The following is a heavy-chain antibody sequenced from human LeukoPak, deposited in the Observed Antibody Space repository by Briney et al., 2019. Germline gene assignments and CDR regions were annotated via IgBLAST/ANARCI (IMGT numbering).Heavy chain of an antibody. Sequence: GASVKVSCKASGYTFTGYYMHWVRQAPGQGLEWMGWINPNGGGTNYAQKFQGRVTMTRDTSISTAYMELSRLRSDDTAVYYCARGVIVVVVAESWFDPWGQGTLVTVSS. J-gene: IGHJ5*02. CDR1: GYTFTGYY. D-gene: IGHD2-15*01. CDR2: INPNGGGT. V-gene: IGHV1-2*02. CDR3: ARGVIVVVVAESWFDP.